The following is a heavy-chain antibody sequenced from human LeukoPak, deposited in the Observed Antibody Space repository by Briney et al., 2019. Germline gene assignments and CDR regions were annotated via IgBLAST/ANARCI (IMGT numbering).Heavy chain of an antibody. J-gene: IGHJ4*02. D-gene: IGHD3-10*01. CDR1: GFTFSSYA. CDR2: ISGSGGNT. CDR3: ARASYGSGYYFDY. Sequence: GGSLRLSCAASGFTFSSYAMSWVRQAPGKGLEWVSAISGSGGNTYYADSVKGRFTISRDNAKNTLYLQMNSLRAEDTAVYYCARASYGSGYYFDYWGQGTLVTVSS. V-gene: IGHV3-23*01.